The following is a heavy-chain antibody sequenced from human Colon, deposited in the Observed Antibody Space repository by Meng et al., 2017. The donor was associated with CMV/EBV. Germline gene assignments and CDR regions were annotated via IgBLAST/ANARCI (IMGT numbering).Heavy chain of an antibody. CDR3: ASGYCSSPSCYTGEDWFDP. CDR1: GGSIRSTSFY. D-gene: IGHD2-2*02. Sequence: GSLRLSCTVSGGSIRSTSFYWGWIRQPPGKGLEWIGSVYYSGTTYFNPSLKSRVAISVDMSKNQFFLKLNSVTAADTAVYYCASGYCSSPSCYTGEDWFDPWGQGTLVTVSS. J-gene: IGHJ5*02. V-gene: IGHV4-39*07. CDR2: VYYSGTT.